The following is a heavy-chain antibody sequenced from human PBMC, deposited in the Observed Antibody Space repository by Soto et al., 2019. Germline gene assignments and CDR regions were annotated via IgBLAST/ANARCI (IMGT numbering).Heavy chain of an antibody. J-gene: IGHJ4*02. CDR2: IIPIFGTA. CDR3: ASGIPPTYYFDY. CDR1: GGTFSSYA. D-gene: IGHD1-1*01. Sequence: AVKVSCKASGGTFSSYAISWVRQAPGQGLEWMGGIIPIFGTANYAQKFQGRVTITADESTSTAYMELSSLRSEGTAVYYCASGIPPTYYFDYWGQGTLVTVSS. V-gene: IGHV1-69*13.